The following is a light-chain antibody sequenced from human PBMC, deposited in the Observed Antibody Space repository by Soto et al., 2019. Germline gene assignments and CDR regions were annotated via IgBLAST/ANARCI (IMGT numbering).Light chain of an antibody. J-gene: IGLJ2*01. V-gene: IGLV2-14*01. CDR3: SSYTSSSTLL. CDR1: SSDVGGYNY. Sequence: QSALTQPASVSGSPGQSITISCTGTSSDVGGYNYVSWYQQHPGKAPKLMIYEVSNRPSGVSNRFSGSKSGNTASLTISGLQAEDEADYYCSSYTSSSTLLVGGGTKVTVL. CDR2: EVS.